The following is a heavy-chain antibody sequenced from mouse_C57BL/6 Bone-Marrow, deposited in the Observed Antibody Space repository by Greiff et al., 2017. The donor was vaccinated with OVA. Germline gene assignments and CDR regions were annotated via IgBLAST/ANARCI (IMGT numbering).Heavy chain of an antibody. CDR3: AGEGHYYGSSYSYCFDY. Sequence: EVQLVESEGGLVQPGSSMKLSCTASGFTFSDYYMAWVRQVPEKGLEWVANINYDGSSTYYLDSLKSRFIISRDNAKNIIYLQMSSLKSEDTATYYCAGEGHYYGSSYSYCFDYWGQGTTLTVSS. CDR2: INYDGSST. V-gene: IGHV5-16*01. J-gene: IGHJ2*01. CDR1: GFTFSDYY. D-gene: IGHD1-1*01.